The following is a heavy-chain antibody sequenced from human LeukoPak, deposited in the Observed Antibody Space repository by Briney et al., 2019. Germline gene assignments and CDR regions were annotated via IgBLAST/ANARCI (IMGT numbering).Heavy chain of an antibody. V-gene: IGHV4-34*01. CDR3: ARGTPGLLYLNWFDP. D-gene: IGHD2-2*02. Sequence: PSETLSLTCAVYGGSFSGYYWSWIRQPPGKGLEWIGEINHSGSTNYNPSLKSRVTISVDTSKNRFSLKLSSVTAADTAVYYCARGTPGLLYLNWFDPWGQGTLVTVSS. CDR1: GGSFSGYY. CDR2: INHSGST. J-gene: IGHJ5*02.